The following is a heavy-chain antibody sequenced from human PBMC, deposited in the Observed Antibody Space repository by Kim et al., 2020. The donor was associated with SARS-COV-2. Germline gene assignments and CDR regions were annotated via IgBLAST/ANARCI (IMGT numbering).Heavy chain of an antibody. D-gene: IGHD4-17*01. CDR2: ISGSGGST. CDR1: GFTFSSYA. V-gene: IGHV3-23*01. J-gene: IGHJ4*02. CDR3: AKDPRLRWYPTPLY. Sequence: GGSLRLSCAASGFTFSSYAMSWVRQAPGKGLEWVSAISGSGGSTYYADSVKGRFTISRDNSKNTLYLQMNSLRAEDTAVYYCAKDPRLRWYPTPLYWGQGTLVTVSS.